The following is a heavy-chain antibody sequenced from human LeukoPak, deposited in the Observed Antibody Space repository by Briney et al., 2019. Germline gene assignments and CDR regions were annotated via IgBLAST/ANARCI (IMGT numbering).Heavy chain of an antibody. J-gene: IGHJ4*02. Sequence: SETLSLTCAVSGGSISSSNWWSWVRQPPGKGLEWIGEIYHSGSTNYNPSLKSRVTISVDKSKNQFSLKLSSVTAADTAVYYCARAGSIAAAGHDFDYWGQGTLVTVSS. CDR3: ARAGSIAAAGHDFDY. D-gene: IGHD6-13*01. V-gene: IGHV4-4*02. CDR1: GGSISSSNW. CDR2: IYHSGST.